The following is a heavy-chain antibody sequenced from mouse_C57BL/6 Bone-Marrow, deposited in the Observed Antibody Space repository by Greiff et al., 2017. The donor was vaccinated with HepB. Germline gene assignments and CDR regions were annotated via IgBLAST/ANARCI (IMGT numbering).Heavy chain of an antibody. V-gene: IGHV5-15*01. J-gene: IGHJ1*03. CDR3: ARKGDYYGSSYWYFDV. CDR1: GFTFSDYG. D-gene: IGHD1-1*01. Sequence: EVKLVESGGGLVQPGGSLKLSCAASGFTFSDYGMALVRQAPRKGPEWVAFISNLAYSIYYADTVTGRFTISRENAKNTLYLEMSSLRSEDTAMYYCARKGDYYGSSYWYFDVWGTGTTVTVSS. CDR2: ISNLAYSI.